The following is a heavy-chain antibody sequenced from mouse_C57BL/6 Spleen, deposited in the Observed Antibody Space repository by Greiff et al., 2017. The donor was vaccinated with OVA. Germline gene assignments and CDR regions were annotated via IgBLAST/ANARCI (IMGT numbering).Heavy chain of an antibody. J-gene: IGHJ2*01. Sequence: QVQLQQSGAELVMPGASVKLSCKASGYTFTSYWMHWVKQRPGQGLEWIGEIDPSDSYTNYNQKFKGKSTLTVDKSSSTAYMQLSSLTSEDSAVYYCARSAITKGRYFDYWGQGTTLTVSS. CDR1: GYTFTSYW. CDR3: ARSAITKGRYFDY. D-gene: IGHD1-1*01. CDR2: IDPSDSYT. V-gene: IGHV1-69*01.